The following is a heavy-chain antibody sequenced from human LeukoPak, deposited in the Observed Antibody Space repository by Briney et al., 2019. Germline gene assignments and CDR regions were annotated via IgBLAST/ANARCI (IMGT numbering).Heavy chain of an antibody. CDR2: IYPGDSDT. V-gene: IGHV5-51*01. CDR3: ARTVLAVDTAMAIDY. J-gene: IGHJ4*02. Sequence: GESLKISCKGSGYNFTSYWIGWVRQMPGKGLERMGIIYPGDSDTRYSPSFQGQVTISADKSISTAYLQWSSLKASDTAMYYCARTVLAVDTAMAIDYWVQGTLVTVSS. CDR1: GYNFTSYW. D-gene: IGHD5-18*01.